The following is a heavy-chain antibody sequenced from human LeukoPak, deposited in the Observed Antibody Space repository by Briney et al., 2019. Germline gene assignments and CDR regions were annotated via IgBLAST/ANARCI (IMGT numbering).Heavy chain of an antibody. J-gene: IGHJ6*02. Sequence: GGSLRLSCAASGFTFSGSAMHWVRQASGKGLEWVGRIRSKASSYATAYAASVKGRFTISRDDSKNTAYLQMNSLKTEDTAVYYCTSNWNGPYYYYGMDVWGQGTTVTVSS. D-gene: IGHD1-1*01. V-gene: IGHV3-73*01. CDR1: GFTFSGSA. CDR2: IRSKASSYAT. CDR3: TSNWNGPYYYYGMDV.